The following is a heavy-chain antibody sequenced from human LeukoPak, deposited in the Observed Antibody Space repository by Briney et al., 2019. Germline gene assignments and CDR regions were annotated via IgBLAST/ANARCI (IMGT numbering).Heavy chain of an antibody. CDR2: ISYDGSNK. D-gene: IGHD4-17*01. V-gene: IGHV3-30*18. Sequence: PGGSLRLSCAASGFIFSNYGMHWVRQAPGKGLEWVAVISYDGSNKYYADSLKGCITISRDNSKNTLYLQMNSLRGEDTAVYYCAKDGVRQTTVTYYFDCWGQGALVTVSS. CDR3: AKDGVRQTTVTYYFDC. CDR1: GFIFSNYG. J-gene: IGHJ4*02.